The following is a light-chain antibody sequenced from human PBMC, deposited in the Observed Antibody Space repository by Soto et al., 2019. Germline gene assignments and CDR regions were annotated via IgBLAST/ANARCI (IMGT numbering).Light chain of an antibody. CDR1: SSNIGAGYD. V-gene: IGLV1-40*01. CDR2: GNS. CDR3: QSYDSSLSGSRV. Sequence: QSVLTQPPSVSGAPGQRVTISCTGSSSNIGAGYDVHWYQQLPGTAPKLLIYGNSNRPSWVPDRFSGSKSGTSAPLAITGLKAEDEADYYCQSYDSSLSGSRVFGTGTKLTVL. J-gene: IGLJ1*01.